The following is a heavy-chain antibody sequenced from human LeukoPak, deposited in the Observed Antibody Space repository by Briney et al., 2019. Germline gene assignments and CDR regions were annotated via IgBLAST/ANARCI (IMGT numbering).Heavy chain of an antibody. Sequence: GGSLRLSCAASGFTFSSYSMNWVRQAPGKGLEWVSYISSSSSTIYYADSVKGRFTISRDNAKNSLFLQMNSLRVEDMAFYYCAKEGVLGAFDLWGQGTLVTVSS. CDR2: ISSSSSTI. CDR1: GFTFSSYS. D-gene: IGHD3-10*01. J-gene: IGHJ3*01. CDR3: AKEGVLGAFDL. V-gene: IGHV3-48*04.